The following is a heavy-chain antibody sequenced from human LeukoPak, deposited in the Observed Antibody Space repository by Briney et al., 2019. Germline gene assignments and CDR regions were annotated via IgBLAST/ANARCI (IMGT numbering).Heavy chain of an antibody. CDR2: INPKSGGT. CDR1: GYTFTSYY. J-gene: IGHJ3*02. V-gene: IGHV1-2*02. CDR3: ARHNWGNAFDI. Sequence: ASVKVSCKASGYTFTSYYVHWVRQAPGQGLEWMGWINPKSGGTNYAQKFQGRVSMTRDTSITTAYMELSRVKSDDTAIYYCARHNWGNAFDIWGQGTMVTVSS. D-gene: IGHD7-27*01.